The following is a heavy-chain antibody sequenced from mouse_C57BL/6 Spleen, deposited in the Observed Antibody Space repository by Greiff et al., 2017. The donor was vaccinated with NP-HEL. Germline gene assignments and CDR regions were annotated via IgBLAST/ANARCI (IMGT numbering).Heavy chain of an antibody. J-gene: IGHJ3*01. D-gene: IGHD2-4*01. Sequence: QVQLQQPGAELVKPGASVKVSCKASGYTFTSYWMHWVKQRPGQGLEWIGRIHPSDSDTNYNQNVKGKATLTVDKSSSTAYMQLSSLTSEYSAVYYCAIYGYDYDEFAYWGQGTLVTVSA. CDR2: IHPSDSDT. V-gene: IGHV1-74*01. CDR3: AIYGYDYDEFAY. CDR1: GYTFTSYW.